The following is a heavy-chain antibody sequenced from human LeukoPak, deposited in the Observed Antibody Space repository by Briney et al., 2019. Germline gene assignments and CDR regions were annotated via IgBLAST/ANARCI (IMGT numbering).Heavy chain of an antibody. D-gene: IGHD4/OR15-4a*01. CDR3: AKVSLNMVNDAFDI. CDR1: GFIFGSYS. Sequence: PGGSLRLSCAASGFIFGSYSMHWVRQAPDKGLEWVAFIRYDGSRKYYADSVKGRFTISRDNSKNTLYLQMNSLRAEDTAMYYCAKVSLNMVNDAFDIWGQGTMVSVSS. V-gene: IGHV3-30*02. J-gene: IGHJ3*02. CDR2: IRYDGSRK.